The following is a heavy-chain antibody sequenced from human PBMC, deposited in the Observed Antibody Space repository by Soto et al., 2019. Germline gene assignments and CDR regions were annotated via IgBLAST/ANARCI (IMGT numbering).Heavy chain of an antibody. V-gene: IGHV3-74*01. CDR3: ARVSPYLYGLYYFDY. Sequence: GSLRLSCAASGFTFSSYWMHWVRQAPGKGLVWVSRINSDGSSTSYADSVKGRFTISRDNAKNTLYLQMNSLRAEDTAVYYCARVSPYLYGLYYFDYWGQGTLVTVSS. CDR1: GFTFSSYW. D-gene: IGHD3-22*01. J-gene: IGHJ4*02. CDR2: INSDGSST.